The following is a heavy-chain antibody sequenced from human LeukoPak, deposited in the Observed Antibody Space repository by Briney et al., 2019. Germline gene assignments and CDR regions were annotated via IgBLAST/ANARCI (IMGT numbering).Heavy chain of an antibody. V-gene: IGHV3-23*01. J-gene: IGHJ4*02. CDR3: AKEYYYDSSGSLEADY. CDR1: GFTFSSYA. D-gene: IGHD3-22*01. CDR2: ISGSGGST. Sequence: PGGSLRLSCAASGFTFSSYAMSWVRQAPGKGLEWVSAISGSGGSTYYADSVKGRFTIPRDNSKNTLYLQMNSLRAEDTAVYYCAKEYYYDSSGSLEADYWGQGTLVTVSS.